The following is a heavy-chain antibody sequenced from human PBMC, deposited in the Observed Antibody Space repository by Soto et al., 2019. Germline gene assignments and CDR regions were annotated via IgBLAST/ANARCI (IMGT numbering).Heavy chain of an antibody. CDR1: GFTFSSYA. V-gene: IGHV3-30-3*01. CDR3: ARDRTAVAGYYYYYYYGMDV. J-gene: IGHJ6*02. CDR2: ISYDGSNK. D-gene: IGHD6-19*01. Sequence: VGSLRLSCAASGFTFSSYAMHWVRQAPGKGLEWVAVISYDGSNKYYADSVKGRFTISRDNSKNTLYLQMNSLRAEDTAVYYCARDRTAVAGYYYYYYYGMDVWGQGTTVTVSS.